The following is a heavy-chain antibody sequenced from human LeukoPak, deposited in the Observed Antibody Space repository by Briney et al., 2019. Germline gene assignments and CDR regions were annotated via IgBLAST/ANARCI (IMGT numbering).Heavy chain of an antibody. CDR3: ARDGGYCTNGVCSGYYYYGMDV. J-gene: IGHJ6*02. Sequence: ASVKVSCKASGGTFSSYAISWVRQAPGQGLEWMGGIIPIFGTANYAQKFQGRVTITADESTSTAYMELSSLRSEDTAVYYCARDGGYCTNGVCSGYYYYGMDVWGQGTTVTVSS. V-gene: IGHV1-69*13. CDR1: GGTFSSYA. D-gene: IGHD2-8*01. CDR2: IIPIFGTA.